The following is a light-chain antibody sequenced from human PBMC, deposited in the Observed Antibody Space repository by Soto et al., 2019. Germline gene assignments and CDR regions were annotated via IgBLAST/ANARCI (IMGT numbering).Light chain of an antibody. CDR3: QQYDTYCT. J-gene: IGKJ2*02. Sequence: DIQMTQSPSTLSASVGDRVTISCRASQSISTWLAWYQQKPGKAPKLLIYKTSSVESGVPSRFSGSGSGTEFTLTINSLHPDDSATYYCQQYDTYCTFGQGTKLEIK. CDR1: QSISTW. V-gene: IGKV1-5*03. CDR2: KTS.